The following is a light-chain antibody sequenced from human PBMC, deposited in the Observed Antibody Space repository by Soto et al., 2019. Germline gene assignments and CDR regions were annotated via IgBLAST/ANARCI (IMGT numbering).Light chain of an antibody. V-gene: IGLV1-47*01. J-gene: IGLJ2*01. CDR3: ATWDDSLSGGV. CDR1: SSNIGSNY. CDR2: RNN. Sequence: QAVVTQPPSASGTPGQRVTISCSGNSSNIGSNYVYWYQQLPGTAPRLLIYRNNQRPSGVPDRFSGSKSGTSASLGISGLRSEDEADYHCATWDDSLSGGVFGGGTKVTVL.